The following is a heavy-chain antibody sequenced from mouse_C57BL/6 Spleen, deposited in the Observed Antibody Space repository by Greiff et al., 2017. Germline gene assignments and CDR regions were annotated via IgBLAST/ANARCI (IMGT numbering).Heavy chain of an antibody. J-gene: IGHJ2*01. CDR1: GFNIKDYY. Sequence: VQLQQSGAELVRPGASVKLSCTASGFNIKDYYMHWVKQRPEQGLEWIGRIDPEDGDTEYAPKFQGKATMTADTSSNTASLQLSSLTSEDTAVYYCTTYRYYGSRDFDYWGQGTTLTVSS. D-gene: IGHD1-1*01. CDR2: IDPEDGDT. CDR3: TTYRYYGSRDFDY. V-gene: IGHV14-1*01.